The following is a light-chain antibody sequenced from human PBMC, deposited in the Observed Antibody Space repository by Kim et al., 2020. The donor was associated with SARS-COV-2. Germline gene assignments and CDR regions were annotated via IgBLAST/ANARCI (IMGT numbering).Light chain of an antibody. CDR2: EVS. CDR1: SSDVGGYNY. CDR3: SSDAGSNNVV. J-gene: IGLJ2*01. Sequence: QSALTQPPSASGSPGQSVTISCTGTSSDVGGYNYVSWYQQHPGKAPNLMFYEVSKRPAGLPDRSSGYKSGKAASLTVAGLQAEDEADYYCSSDAGSNNVVFGGGTQLTVL. V-gene: IGLV2-8*01.